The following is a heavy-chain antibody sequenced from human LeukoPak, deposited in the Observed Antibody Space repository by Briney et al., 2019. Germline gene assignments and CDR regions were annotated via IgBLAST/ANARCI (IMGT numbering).Heavy chain of an antibody. CDR2: ISSSSSYI. CDR1: GFTLRSYS. D-gene: IGHD3-10*02. V-gene: IGHV3-21*01. J-gene: IGHJ6*04. CDR3: AELGITMIGGV. Sequence: GGSLRLSCAASGFTLRSYSMNWVRQAPGKGLEWVSSISSSSSYIYYADSVKGRFTISRDNAKNAVYLQMNSLRVEDTAVYYCAELGITMIGGVWGKGTTVTISS.